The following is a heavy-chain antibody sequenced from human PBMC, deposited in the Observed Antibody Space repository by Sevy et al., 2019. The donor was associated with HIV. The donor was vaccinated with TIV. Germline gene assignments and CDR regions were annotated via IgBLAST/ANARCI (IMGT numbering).Heavy chain of an antibody. D-gene: IGHD6-13*01. V-gene: IGHV3-20*01. CDR2: INWNGGST. CDR3: ARVRGSSWYSGDYYYMDV. J-gene: IGHJ6*03. Sequence: GGSLRLSCAASGFTFDDYGMSWVRQAPGKGLEWVSGINWNGGSTGYADSVKGRFTISRDNAKNSLYLQMNSLRAEDTALYHCARVRGSSWYSGDYYYMDVWRKGTTVTVSS. CDR1: GFTFDDYG.